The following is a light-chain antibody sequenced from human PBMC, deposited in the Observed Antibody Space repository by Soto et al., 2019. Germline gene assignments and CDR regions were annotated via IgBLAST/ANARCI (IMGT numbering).Light chain of an antibody. CDR1: SSDVGNYYL. Sequence: QSVLTQPASVSGSPGQSITISCTGTSSDVGNYYLVSWYQHHPGKAPKLMIYEGNKRPSGVSNRFSGSKSGNTASLTISGLQAEDEADYYCCSYAGTATYVFGTGTKLTVL. V-gene: IGLV2-23*01. J-gene: IGLJ1*01. CDR2: EGN. CDR3: CSYAGTATYV.